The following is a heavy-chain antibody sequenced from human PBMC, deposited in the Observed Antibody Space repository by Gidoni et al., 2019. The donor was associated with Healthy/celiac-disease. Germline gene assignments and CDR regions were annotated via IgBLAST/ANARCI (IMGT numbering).Heavy chain of an antibody. CDR3: TREEAARLYDAFDI. J-gene: IGHJ3*02. CDR2: IRSKAYGGTT. CDR1: GFTFGDYA. D-gene: IGHD6-6*01. V-gene: IGHV3-49*03. Sequence: TASGFTFGDYAMSWFRQAPGKGLEWVGFIRSKAYGGTTEYAASVKGRFTISRDDSKSIAYLQMNSLKTEDTAVYYCTREEAARLYDAFDIWGQGTMVTVSS.